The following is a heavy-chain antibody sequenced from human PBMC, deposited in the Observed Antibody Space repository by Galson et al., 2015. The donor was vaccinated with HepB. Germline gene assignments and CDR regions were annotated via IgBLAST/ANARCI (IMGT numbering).Heavy chain of an antibody. CDR3: ARMTGGVAFDI. J-gene: IGHJ3*02. CDR1: GYSFTSYW. D-gene: IGHD2-15*01. CDR2: IYPGDSDT. V-gene: IGHV5-51*01. Sequence: QSGAEVEKPGESLKISCVASGYSFTSYWIGWVRQKPGQGLEWMGLIYPGDSDTRNSPSFQGQVTISVDRSINTAYLQWSSLKASDTAMYYCARMTGGVAFDIWGQGTMIIVSS.